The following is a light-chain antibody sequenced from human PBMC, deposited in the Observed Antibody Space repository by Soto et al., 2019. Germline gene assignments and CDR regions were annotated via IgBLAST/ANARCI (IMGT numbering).Light chain of an antibody. Sequence: IVLTQSPGTLSLSPGERATLSCRASQRGRSNYLAWYHQKPGQAPRLLIYDASSRATGIPNRFSGSGSGTDFTLTISRLEPEDFAVYYCHQYGTAPLTFGGGTRVEIK. CDR3: HQYGTAPLT. V-gene: IGKV3-20*01. CDR1: QRGRSNY. CDR2: DAS. J-gene: IGKJ4*01.